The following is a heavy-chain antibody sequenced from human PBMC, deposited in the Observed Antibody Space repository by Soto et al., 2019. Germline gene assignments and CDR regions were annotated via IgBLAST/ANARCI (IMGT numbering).Heavy chain of an antibody. CDR2: ISGSGGST. J-gene: IGHJ4*02. V-gene: IGHV3-23*01. Sequence: GGSLRLSCAASGFTFSSYAMSWVRQAPGKGLEWVSAISGSGGSTYYADSVKGRFTISRDNSKNTLYLQMNSLRAEDTAVYYCAKPRGESVNRSSGWSFDYWGQGTLVTVSS. CDR3: AKPRGESVNRSSGWSFDY. D-gene: IGHD6-19*01. CDR1: GFTFSSYA.